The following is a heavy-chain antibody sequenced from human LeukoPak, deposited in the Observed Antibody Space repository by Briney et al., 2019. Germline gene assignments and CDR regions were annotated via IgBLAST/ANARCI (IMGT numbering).Heavy chain of an antibody. V-gene: IGHV1-69*04. CDR2: IIPILGIA. D-gene: IGHD6-6*01. CDR3: ARDYSSSSGGFDY. Sequence: ASVKVSCKASGGTFSSYTISWLRQAPGQGLEWMGRIIPILGIANYAQKFQGRVTITADKSTSTAYMELSSLRSEDTAVYYCARDYSSSSGGFDYWGQGTLVTVSS. CDR1: GGTFSSYT. J-gene: IGHJ4*02.